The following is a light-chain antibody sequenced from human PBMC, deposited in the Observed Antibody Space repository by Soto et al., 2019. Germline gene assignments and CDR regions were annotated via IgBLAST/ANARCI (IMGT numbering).Light chain of an antibody. CDR3: SSFTSKSTLI. V-gene: IGLV2-14*03. CDR1: MRDIGAYNL. Sequence: QPVLTQPASVSGSPGQSITISCAGTMRDIGAYNLVSWYQQHPGKAPQLIIYEVRNRPSGISFRFSGSKSGNTASLTISGLQAEDEADYYCSSFTSKSTLIFGGGTQLTVL. CDR2: EVR. J-gene: IGLJ7*01.